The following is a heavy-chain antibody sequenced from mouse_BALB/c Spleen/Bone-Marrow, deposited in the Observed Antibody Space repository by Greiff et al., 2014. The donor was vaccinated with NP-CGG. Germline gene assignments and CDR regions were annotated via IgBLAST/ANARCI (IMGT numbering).Heavy chain of an antibody. V-gene: IGHV2-9*02. Sequence: VQLQESGPGLVAPSQSLSITRTVSGFSLTDYGVHWIRQPPGKGLEWLGVAWAGGNTNYNSALMSRLRISKDSSESQVFLKMNSLQTDDTAIYYCARDRGFNNAMDYWGQGASVTVSS. D-gene: IGHD3-1*01. J-gene: IGHJ4*01. CDR2: AWAGGNT. CDR3: ARDRGFNNAMDY. CDR1: GFSLTDYG.